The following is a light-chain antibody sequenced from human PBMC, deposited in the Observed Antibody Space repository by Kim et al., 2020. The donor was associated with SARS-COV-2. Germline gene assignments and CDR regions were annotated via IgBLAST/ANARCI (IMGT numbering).Light chain of an antibody. J-gene: IGLJ3*02. CDR1: VLAKKY. CDR2: KDS. Sequence: SPGQTARITCSGDVLAKKYARWFQQKPGQAPVLVIYKDSERPSGIPERFSGSSSGTTVTLTIRGAQVEDEADYYCYSAADNNLALVFGGGTQLTVL. V-gene: IGLV3-27*01. CDR3: YSAADNNLALV.